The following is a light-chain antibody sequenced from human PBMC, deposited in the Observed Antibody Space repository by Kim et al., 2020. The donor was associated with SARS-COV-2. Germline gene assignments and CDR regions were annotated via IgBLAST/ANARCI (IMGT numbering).Light chain of an antibody. V-gene: IGKV3-20*01. CDR1: QSVSSNF. CDR2: GAS. Sequence: EIELTQSPGTLSLSPGERATLSCRASQSVSSNFLAWYQQKPGQAPRLLIYGASSRASGIPDRFSGSGSGTDFTLTISRLEPEDFAVYYCQQYASSPVTFGQGTKVDIK. J-gene: IGKJ1*01. CDR3: QQYASSPVT.